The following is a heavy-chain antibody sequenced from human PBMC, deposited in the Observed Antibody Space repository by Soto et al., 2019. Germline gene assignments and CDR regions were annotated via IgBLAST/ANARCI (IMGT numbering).Heavy chain of an antibody. D-gene: IGHD3-10*01. CDR1: GGTFSSYA. Sequence: ASVKVSCKASGGTFSSYAISWVRQAPGQGLEWMGGIIPIFGTANYAQKFQGRVTITGNDSTSTAYMELSSLRSEDTAVYYCARVPSVSGSSGYYYYMDVWDQGTTVPVSS. CDR3: ARVPSVSGSSGYYYYMDV. V-gene: IGHV1-69*13. CDR2: IIPIFGTA. J-gene: IGHJ6*03.